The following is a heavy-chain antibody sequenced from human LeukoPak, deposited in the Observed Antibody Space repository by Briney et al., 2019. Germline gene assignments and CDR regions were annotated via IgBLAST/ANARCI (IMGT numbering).Heavy chain of an antibody. CDR1: GFTFSSYW. CDR2: IKQDGSEE. V-gene: IGHV3-7*01. J-gene: IGHJ4*02. Sequence: GGSLRLSCAASGFTFSSYWMSWVRQAPEKGLEWVANIKQDGSEEYYVDSVKGRFTISRDNAMNSLYLQMNSLRAEDTAVYYCARDSVRLPDYWGQGTLVTVSS. CDR3: ARDSVRLPDY.